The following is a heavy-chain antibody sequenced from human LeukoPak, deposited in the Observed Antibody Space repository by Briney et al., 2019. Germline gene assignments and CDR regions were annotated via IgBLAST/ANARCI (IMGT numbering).Heavy chain of an antibody. Sequence: GASVKVSCKASAYTFTSYGISWVRQAPGQGLEWMGWISAYNGNTKYVQKLQGRGTMTTDSSTSTAYMELRSLTSDDTAVYYCARWDCGGGSCYSYYYGMDVWGQGTTVTVSS. D-gene: IGHD2-15*01. CDR1: AYTFTSYG. V-gene: IGHV1-18*01. CDR2: ISAYNGNT. CDR3: ARWDCGGGSCYSYYYGMDV. J-gene: IGHJ6*02.